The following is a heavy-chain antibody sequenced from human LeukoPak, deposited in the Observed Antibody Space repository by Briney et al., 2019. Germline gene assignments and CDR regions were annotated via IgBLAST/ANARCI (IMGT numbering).Heavy chain of an antibody. V-gene: IGHV1-18*01. CDR3: ARVGRMVVPAAMSNNWFDP. D-gene: IGHD2-2*01. J-gene: IGHJ5*02. CDR2: ITAHNGNT. Sequence: ASVKASCKASGYTFTSYGISWVRHAPGQGLEWMGWITAHNGNTNYAQKLQGRVTMTTDTSTSTAYMELRSLRSDDTAVYYCARVGRMVVPAAMSNNWFDPWGQGTLVTVSS. CDR1: GYTFTSYG.